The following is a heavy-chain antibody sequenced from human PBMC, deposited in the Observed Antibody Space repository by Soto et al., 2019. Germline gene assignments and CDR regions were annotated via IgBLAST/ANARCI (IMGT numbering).Heavy chain of an antibody. CDR1: GYTFTNHV. Sequence: QVHLVQAGAEVKKPGASVKVSCKTSGYTFTNHVLHWVRQAPGQRLEWMGWVSAGNDNTKWSREFQGRLTLTKDTSATTAYLVLSSLTSEAAAISCCAREVRYGYSRFDYWGQGTLVTVSS. D-gene: IGHD5-18*01. CDR3: AREVRYGYSRFDY. V-gene: IGHV1-3*01. J-gene: IGHJ4*02. CDR2: VSAGNDNT.